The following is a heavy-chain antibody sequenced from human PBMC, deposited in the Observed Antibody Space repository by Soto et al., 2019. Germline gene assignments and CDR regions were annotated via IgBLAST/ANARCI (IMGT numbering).Heavy chain of an antibody. V-gene: IGHV4-59*08. CDR2: IYYSGST. Sequence: AETLSLTCTVSGGTISRYYWSLLRQPPGKGLEWIGYIYYSGSTNYNPSLKGRVTISVDTSKNQFSLKLSSVTAADTAVYYCARHGERTIRSLNWFDPWGQGTLVTVSS. D-gene: IGHD4-17*01. CDR1: GGTISRYY. CDR3: ARHGERTIRSLNWFDP. J-gene: IGHJ5*02.